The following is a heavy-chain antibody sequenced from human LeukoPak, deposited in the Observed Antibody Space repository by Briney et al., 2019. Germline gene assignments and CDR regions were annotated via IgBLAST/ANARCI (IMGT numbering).Heavy chain of an antibody. CDR1: GFTFSSYW. D-gene: IGHD6-6*01. CDR2: INSDGSST. V-gene: IGHV3-74*01. J-gene: IGHJ4*02. CDR3: ARIQGSSSSVGDH. Sequence: PGGSLRLSCAAPGFTFSSYWMHWVRQAPGKGLVWVSRINSDGSSTSYADSVKGRFTISRDNAKNTLYLQMNSLRAEDTAVYYCARIQGSSSSVGDHWGQGTLVTVSS.